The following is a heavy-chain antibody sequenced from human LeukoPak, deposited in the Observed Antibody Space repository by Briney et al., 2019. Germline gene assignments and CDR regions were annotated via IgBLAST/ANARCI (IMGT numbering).Heavy chain of an antibody. CDR3: ARETQRDGYNWVLHY. V-gene: IGHV5-51*01. CDR1: GSNFTSYW. CDR2: IYPGDSDT. J-gene: IGHJ4*02. Sequence: GASLQISCKGSGSNFTSYWIGWVRQMPGEGLEWMGIIYPGDSDTRYSPSFQGQVTISADKSISPPCLHWRSLKASDTAMYYCARETQRDGYNWVLHYWGQGTLFTVSS. D-gene: IGHD5-24*01.